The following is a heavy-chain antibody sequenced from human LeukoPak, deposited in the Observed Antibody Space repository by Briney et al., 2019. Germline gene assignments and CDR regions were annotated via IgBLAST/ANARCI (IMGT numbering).Heavy chain of an antibody. CDR3: AKDIQLST. CDR2: IGSSGGST. D-gene: IGHD5-24*01. V-gene: IGHV3-23*01. J-gene: IGHJ3*01. Sequence: SGGSLRLSCAASGFTFSSAAMTWVRQAPGKGLEWVSLIGSSGGSTYYADSVKGRFTISRDNSKNTLSLQMNSLRVEDTAIYYYAKDIQLSTWGLGTMVTVSS. CDR1: GFTFSSAA.